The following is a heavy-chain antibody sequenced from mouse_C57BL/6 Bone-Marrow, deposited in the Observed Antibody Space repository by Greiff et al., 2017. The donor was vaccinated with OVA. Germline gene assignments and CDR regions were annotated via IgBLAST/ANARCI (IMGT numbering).Heavy chain of an antibody. V-gene: IGHV5-6*01. Sequence: EVHLVESGGDLVKPGGSLKLSCAASGFTFSSYGMSWVRQTPDKRLEWVATISSGGSYTYYPDSVKGRFTISRDNAKNTLYLQMSSLKSEDTAMYYCARHGYPFAYWGQGTLVTVSA. CDR2: ISSGGSYT. J-gene: IGHJ3*01. CDR3: ARHGYPFAY. CDR1: GFTFSSYG. D-gene: IGHD2-2*01.